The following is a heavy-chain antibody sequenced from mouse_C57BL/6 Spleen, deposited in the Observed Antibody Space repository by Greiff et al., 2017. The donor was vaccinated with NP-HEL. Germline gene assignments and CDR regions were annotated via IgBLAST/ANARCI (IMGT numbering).Heavy chain of an antibody. V-gene: IGHV1-64*01. D-gene: IGHD4-1*02. J-gene: IGHJ2*01. CDR2: IHPNSGST. Sequence: QVQLKQPGAELVKPGASVKLSCKASGYTFTSYWMHWVKQRPGQGLEWIGMIHPNSGSTNYNEKFKSKATLTVDKSSSTAYMQLSSLTSEDSAVYYCARSSQLGLFDYWGQGTTLTVSS. CDR3: ARSSQLGLFDY. CDR1: GYTFTSYW.